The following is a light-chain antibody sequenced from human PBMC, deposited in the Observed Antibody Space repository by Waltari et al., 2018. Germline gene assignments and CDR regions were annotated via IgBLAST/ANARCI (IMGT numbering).Light chain of an antibody. V-gene: IGKV3-20*01. CDR2: GAS. CDR1: QTVRTTY. J-gene: IGKJ4*01. Sequence: EIVLTQSPGTLSLSPGERATLSCRASQTVRTTYLAWYQQKPGQAPNLLIYGASSRATGSPERFRGSGSGTDCSLTISSLEPEDFAVYYCQQYDISPLTFGRGTKVEIK. CDR3: QQYDISPLT.